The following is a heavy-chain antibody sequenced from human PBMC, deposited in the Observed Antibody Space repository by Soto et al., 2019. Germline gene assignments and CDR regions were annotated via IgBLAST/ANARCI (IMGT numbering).Heavy chain of an antibody. J-gene: IGHJ4*02. CDR3: ARVGFYGSGSYTDY. V-gene: IGHV4-4*02. CDR1: GGSISSSNW. CDR2: IYHSGST. D-gene: IGHD3-10*01. Sequence: SETLSLTCAVSGGSISSSNWWSWVRQPPGKGLEWIGEIYHSGSTNYNPSLKSRVTISVDKSKNQFSLKLSSVTAADTAVYYCARVGFYGSGSYTDYWGQGTLVTVSS.